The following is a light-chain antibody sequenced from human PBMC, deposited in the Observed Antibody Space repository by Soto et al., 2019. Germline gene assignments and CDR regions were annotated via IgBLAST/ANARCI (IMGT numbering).Light chain of an antibody. CDR1: QIIRNNY. J-gene: IGKJ4*01. CDR2: DAS. V-gene: IGKV3-20*01. CDR3: MQCSKSSLT. Sequence: IVLTQSPGTLSLSPGERATLSGRASQIIRNNYFAWYQQKPGQTPRLLIHDASLRATGIPDRLSASGSWTGFTPTISRLKPDDWALYYCMQCSKSSLTFGGGNKVQL.